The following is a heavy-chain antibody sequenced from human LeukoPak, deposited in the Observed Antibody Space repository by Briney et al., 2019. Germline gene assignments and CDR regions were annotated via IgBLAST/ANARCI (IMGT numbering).Heavy chain of an antibody. D-gene: IGHD3-10*01. J-gene: IGHJ4*02. Sequence: GASVKVSCKASGYTFTNYYMHWVRQAPGQGLEWMGLSNPTGSSTNYAQKFRGRVTMTRDTSTTTVYMELSSLRSEDTAVYYCARLPMVRGVIQYYFDYWGQGTLVTVSS. CDR1: GYTFTNYY. CDR2: SNPTGSST. V-gene: IGHV1-46*01. CDR3: ARLPMVRGVIQYYFDY.